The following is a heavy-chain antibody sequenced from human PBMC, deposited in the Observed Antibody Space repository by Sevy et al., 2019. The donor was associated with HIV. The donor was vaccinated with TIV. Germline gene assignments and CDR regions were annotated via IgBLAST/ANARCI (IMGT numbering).Heavy chain of an antibody. Sequence: SETLSLTYTVSGGSISSYYWSWIRQPPGKGLEWIGYIYYSGSTNYNPSLKSRVTISVDTSKNQFSLKLSSVTAADTAVYYCARGVYYDYIWGSYRYQFDYWGQGTLVTVSS. J-gene: IGHJ4*02. V-gene: IGHV4-59*01. D-gene: IGHD3-16*02. CDR2: IYYSGST. CDR3: ARGVYYDYIWGSYRYQFDY. CDR1: GGSISSYY.